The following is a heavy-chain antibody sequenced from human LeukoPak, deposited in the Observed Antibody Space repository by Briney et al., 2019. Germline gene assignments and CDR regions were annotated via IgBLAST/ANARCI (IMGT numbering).Heavy chain of an antibody. CDR3: ARDEVDTAMVLD. Sequence: GASVKVSCKASGGTFSSYAISWVRQAPGQGLEWMGGIIPIFGTANYAQKSQGRVTITADKSTSTAYMELSSLRSEDTAVYYCARDEVDTAMVLDWGQGTLVTVSS. CDR2: IIPIFGTA. J-gene: IGHJ4*02. V-gene: IGHV1-69*06. D-gene: IGHD5-18*01. CDR1: GGTFSSYA.